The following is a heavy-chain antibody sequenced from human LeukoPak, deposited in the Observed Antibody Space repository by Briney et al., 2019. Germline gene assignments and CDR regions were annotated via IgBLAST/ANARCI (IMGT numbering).Heavy chain of an antibody. Sequence: QAGGSLRLSCAASGFTFDDYAMHWVRQAPGKGLEWVSLISGDGGSTYYADSVKGRFTISRDNSKNSLYLQMNSLRAEDAAVYYCARDPRNKGFDPWGRGTLVTVSS. CDR1: GFTFDDYA. J-gene: IGHJ5*02. CDR3: ARDPRNKGFDP. D-gene: IGHD1/OR15-1a*01. V-gene: IGHV3-43*02. CDR2: ISGDGGST.